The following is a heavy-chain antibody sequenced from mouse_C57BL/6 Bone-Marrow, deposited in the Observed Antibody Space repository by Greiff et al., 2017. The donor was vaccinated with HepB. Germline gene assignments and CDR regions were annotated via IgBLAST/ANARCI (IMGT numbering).Heavy chain of an antibody. J-gene: IGHJ4*01. D-gene: IGHD1-1*01. CDR3: ASDYYGSMDY. CDR2: IWGVGST. V-gene: IGHV2-6*01. CDR1: GFSLTSYG. Sequence: QVQLKESGPGLVAPSQSLSITCTVSGFSLTSYGIDWVRQSPGKGLEWLGVIWGVGSTNYNSALKSRLSISKDNAKSQVFLKMNSLQTDDTAMYYCASDYYGSMDYWGQGTSVTVSS.